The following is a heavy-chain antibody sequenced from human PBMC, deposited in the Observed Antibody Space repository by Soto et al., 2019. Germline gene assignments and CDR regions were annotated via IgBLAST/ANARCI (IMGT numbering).Heavy chain of an antibody. J-gene: IGHJ4*02. CDR2: ISSSSSYI. Sequence: EVQLVESGGGLVKPGGSLRLSCAASGFTFSSYSMNWVRQAPGKGLEWVSSISSSSSYIYYADSVKGRFTISRDNAKNSLNLQMNSLRAEDTAVYYCARDTYGDYSFDYWGQGTLVTVSS. D-gene: IGHD4-17*01. CDR1: GFTFSSYS. CDR3: ARDTYGDYSFDY. V-gene: IGHV3-21*01.